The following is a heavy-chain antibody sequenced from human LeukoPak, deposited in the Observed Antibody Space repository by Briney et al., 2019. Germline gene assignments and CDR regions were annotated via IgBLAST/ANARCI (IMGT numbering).Heavy chain of an antibody. D-gene: IGHD6-19*01. J-gene: IGHJ6*03. V-gene: IGHV3-23*01. CDR2: XXXXGDDT. CDR1: GFTFSTYA. Sequence: PGGSLRLSCAASGFTFSTYAMSXXRQAPGRGLXXXXXXXXXGDDTFYADSVKGRVTISRDNSKNTLYLQMRCLRAEDTAVYYCAKGGQWQFRFRHYSYYYMDVWGKGTTVTVSS. CDR3: AKGGQWQFRFRHYSYYYMDV.